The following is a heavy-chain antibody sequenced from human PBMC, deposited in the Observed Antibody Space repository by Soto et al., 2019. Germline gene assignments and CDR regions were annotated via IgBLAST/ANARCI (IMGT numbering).Heavy chain of an antibody. CDR2: INPNAGDS. D-gene: IGHD3-3*01. Sequence: QVQLVQSGAEVKKPGTSVKVSCKTSGYTFTAFYIHWVRQAPGQGLEWLGWINPNAGDSKSPQRFQGSVTLTRETSTTAAYLQLTGLTSADAAVYFCARSAFGVTQGIGRAFDVWGPGTIVDVS. J-gene: IGHJ3*01. CDR3: ARSAFGVTQGIGRAFDV. V-gene: IGHV1-2*04. CDR1: GYTFTAFY.